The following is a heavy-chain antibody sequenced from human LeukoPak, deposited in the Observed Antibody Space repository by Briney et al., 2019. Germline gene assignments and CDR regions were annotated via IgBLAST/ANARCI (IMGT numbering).Heavy chain of an antibody. V-gene: IGHV4-61*05. Sequence: SETLSLTCTVSGGSISSSSYYWGWIRQPPGKGLEWIGYIYYSGSTNYNPSLKSRVTISVDTSKNQFSLKLSSVTAADTAVYYCARGGSSSWGYFDYWGQGTLVTVSS. J-gene: IGHJ4*02. CDR3: ARGGSSSWGYFDY. CDR1: GGSISSSSYY. D-gene: IGHD6-13*01. CDR2: IYYSGST.